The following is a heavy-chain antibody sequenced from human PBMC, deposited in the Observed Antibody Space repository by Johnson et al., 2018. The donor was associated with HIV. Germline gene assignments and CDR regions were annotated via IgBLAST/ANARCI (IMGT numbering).Heavy chain of an antibody. CDR3: ARGFVTIFGVDGFDI. D-gene: IGHD3-3*01. Sequence: VQLVESGGGLVQPRGSLRLSCAASGFTLSSYDMHWVRQVTGKGLEWVSGIDTAGDTYYPGSVKGRFTISRENAKNSLYLQMNSLRAGDTAVYYCARGFVTIFGVDGFDIWGQGTMVTVSS. CDR1: GFTLSSYD. CDR2: IDTAGDT. J-gene: IGHJ3*02. V-gene: IGHV3-13*01.